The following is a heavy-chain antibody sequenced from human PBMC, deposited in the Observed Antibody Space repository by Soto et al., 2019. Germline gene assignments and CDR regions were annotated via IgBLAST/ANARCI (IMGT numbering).Heavy chain of an antibody. D-gene: IGHD3-3*01. CDR1: GFTFSSYA. V-gene: IGHV3-23*01. Sequence: AGGSLRLSCAASGFTFSSYAMSWVRQAPGKGLEWVSAISGSGGSTYYADSVKGRFTISRDNSKNTLYLQMNSLRAEDTAVYYCAKDARITIFGSLGTDYWGQGTLVTVSS. CDR3: AKDARITIFGSLGTDY. J-gene: IGHJ4*02. CDR2: ISGSGGST.